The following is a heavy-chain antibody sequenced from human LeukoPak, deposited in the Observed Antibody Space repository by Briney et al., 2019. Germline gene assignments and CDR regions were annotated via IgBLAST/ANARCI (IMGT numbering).Heavy chain of an antibody. Sequence: PSETLSLTCTVSGGSISSSSYYWGWIRQPPGKGLVWIGSIYYSGSTYYNPSLQSRVTISVDTSKNQFSLWLSSVTAADTAVNYCAGAPLGYCSSTSCYPNWFDPWGQGTLVTVSS. D-gene: IGHD2-2*01. CDR1: GGSISSSSYY. CDR3: AGAPLGYCSSTSCYPNWFDP. V-gene: IGHV4-39*01. J-gene: IGHJ5*02. CDR2: IYYSGST.